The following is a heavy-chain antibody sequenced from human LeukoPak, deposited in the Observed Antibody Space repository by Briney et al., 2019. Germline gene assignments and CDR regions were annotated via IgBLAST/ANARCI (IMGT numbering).Heavy chain of an antibody. D-gene: IGHD2-2*01. Sequence: GGSLRLSCAASGFTFSSYDMHWVRQVPGKGLEWVAVMYYDGRNKYYADSVKGRFTISRDNSKNTLYLQINSLRAEDTAVFYCARKVLVSAATGADAFDVWGRGTMVIVSS. CDR3: ARKVLVSAATGADAFDV. CDR1: GFTFSSYD. CDR2: MYYDGRNK. V-gene: IGHV3-33*01. J-gene: IGHJ3*01.